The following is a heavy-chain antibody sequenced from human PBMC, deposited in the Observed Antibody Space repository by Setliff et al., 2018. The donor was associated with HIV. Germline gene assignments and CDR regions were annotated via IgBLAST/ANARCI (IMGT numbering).Heavy chain of an antibody. Sequence: GESLKISCAASGFTFSSYWMHWVRQGPGKGLVWVSRINSDVSSTSYADSVKGRFTISRDNAKNTVYLQMNSLRAEDTAVYYCARAAPDYFDYWGQGTLVTVSS. CDR2: INSDVSST. CDR3: ARAAPDYFDY. CDR1: GFTFSSYW. J-gene: IGHJ4*02. V-gene: IGHV3-74*01.